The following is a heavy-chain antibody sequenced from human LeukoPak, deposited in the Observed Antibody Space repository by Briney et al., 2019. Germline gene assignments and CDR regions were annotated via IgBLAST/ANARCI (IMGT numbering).Heavy chain of an antibody. CDR2: IYHSGST. Sequence: SGTLSLTCAVSGGSISSSNWWSWVRQPPGKGLEWIGEIYHSGSTNYNPSLKSRVTISVDKSKNQFSLKLSSVTAADTAVYYCARDDDSSGWNDAFDIWGQGTMVTVSS. D-gene: IGHD6-25*01. CDR1: GGSISSSNW. CDR3: ARDDDSSGWNDAFDI. V-gene: IGHV4-4*02. J-gene: IGHJ3*02.